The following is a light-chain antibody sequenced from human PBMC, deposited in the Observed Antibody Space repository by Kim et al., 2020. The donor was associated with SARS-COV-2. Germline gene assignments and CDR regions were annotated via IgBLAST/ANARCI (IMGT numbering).Light chain of an antibody. Sequence: ASVKLTCTRSSGHSTYAIAWHQQQPEKGPRYLMKVNSDGSHRKGDGIPDRFSGSSSGAERYLTISSLQSEDEADYFCQTWVSATGVFGGGTKLTVL. CDR1: SGHSTYA. CDR2: VNSDGSH. CDR3: QTWVSATGV. V-gene: IGLV4-69*01. J-gene: IGLJ3*02.